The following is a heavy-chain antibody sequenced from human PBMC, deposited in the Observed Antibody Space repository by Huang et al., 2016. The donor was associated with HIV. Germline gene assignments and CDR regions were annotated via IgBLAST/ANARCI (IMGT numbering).Heavy chain of an antibody. CDR3: AKGGSAAAVLDF. Sequence: QVQLVESGGGVVQPGRSLRISGAASGFTFSRFGRHGVRQAPGKGMGWLAVIAYDAKTKYYADSVKGRFSISRDNSKTTVYLQLNSLRLEDTAVYYCAKGGSAAAVLDFWGQGTLVTVSS. CDR1: GFTFSRFG. D-gene: IGHD6-13*01. J-gene: IGHJ4*02. V-gene: IGHV3-30*18. CDR2: IAYDAKTK.